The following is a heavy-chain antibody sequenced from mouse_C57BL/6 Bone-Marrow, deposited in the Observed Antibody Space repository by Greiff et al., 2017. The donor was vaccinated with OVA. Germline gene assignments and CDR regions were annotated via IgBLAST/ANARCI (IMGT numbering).Heavy chain of an antibody. J-gene: IGHJ4*01. V-gene: IGHV1-69*01. CDR2: IDPTDRDT. CDR1: GYTFSSYW. CDR3: ARCIDYAMDY. Sequence: QVQLQQPGAELVMPGASVKLSCKASGYTFSSYWMHWVKQRPGKGLEWIGEIDPTDRDTNYNEKFKGKATLTVDKSSSTAYMQLSSLTSEDSAVYYCARCIDYAMDYWGQGTSVTVSS.